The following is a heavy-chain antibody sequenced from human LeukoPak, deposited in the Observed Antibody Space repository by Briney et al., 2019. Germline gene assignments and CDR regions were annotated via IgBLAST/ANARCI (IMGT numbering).Heavy chain of an antibody. D-gene: IGHD1-26*01. Sequence: SETLSLTCTVSNGSISSYYWNWIRQPPGKGLEWIGYIFYTGSTNYNPSLKRRATISVDPSKKQISLKLRSVTAADTAVYYCAREIGYGRPFDYWGQGTLATVSS. CDR1: NGSISSYY. CDR3: AREIGYGRPFDY. J-gene: IGHJ4*02. V-gene: IGHV4-59*01. CDR2: IFYTGST.